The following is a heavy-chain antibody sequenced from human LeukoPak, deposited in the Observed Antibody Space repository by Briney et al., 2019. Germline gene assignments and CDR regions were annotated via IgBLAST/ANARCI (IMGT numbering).Heavy chain of an antibody. CDR3: ASAYYYDSSFDNYYYYYGMDV. J-gene: IGHJ6*02. V-gene: IGHV3-23*01. D-gene: IGHD3-22*01. CDR1: GFTFSSYA. CDR2: ISGSGGST. Sequence: LTGGSLRLSCAASGFTFSSYAMSWVRQAPGKGLEWVSAISGSGGSTYYADSVKGRFTISRDNSKNTLYLQMNSLRAEDTAVYYCASAYYYDSSFDNYYYYYGMDVWGQGTTVTVSS.